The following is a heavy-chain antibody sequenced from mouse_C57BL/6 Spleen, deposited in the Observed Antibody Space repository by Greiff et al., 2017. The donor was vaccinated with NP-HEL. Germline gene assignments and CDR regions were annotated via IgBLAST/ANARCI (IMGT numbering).Heavy chain of an antibody. Sequence: VQLQQSGAELVRPGTSVKLSCKASGYTFTSYWMHWVKQRPGQGLEWIGVIDPSDSYTNYNQKFKGKATLTVDTSSSTAYMQLSSLTSEDSAVYYCARAAQFYAMDYWGQGTSVTVSS. D-gene: IGHD3-2*02. J-gene: IGHJ4*01. V-gene: IGHV1-59*01. CDR2: IDPSDSYT. CDR3: ARAAQFYAMDY. CDR1: GYTFTSYW.